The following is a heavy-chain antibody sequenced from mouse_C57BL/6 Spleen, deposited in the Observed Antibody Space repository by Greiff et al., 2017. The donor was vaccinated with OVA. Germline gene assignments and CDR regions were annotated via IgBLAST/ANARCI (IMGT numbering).Heavy chain of an antibody. CDR1: GFTFSDYG. J-gene: IGHJ4*01. Sequence: DVKLVESGGGLVKPGGSLKLSCAASGFTFSDYGMHWVRQAPEKGLEWVAYISSGSSTIYYADTVKGRFTISRDNAKNTLFLQMTSLRSEDTAMYYCARVYYGYDAMDYWGQGTSVTVSS. CDR3: ARVYYGYDAMDY. D-gene: IGHD2-1*01. V-gene: IGHV5-17*01. CDR2: ISSGSSTI.